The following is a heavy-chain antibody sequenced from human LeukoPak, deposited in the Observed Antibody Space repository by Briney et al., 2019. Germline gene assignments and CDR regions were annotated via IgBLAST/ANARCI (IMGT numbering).Heavy chain of an antibody. CDR2: MNPNSGNT. CDR3: ARGSYYDSSGYYQNDAFDI. D-gene: IGHD3-22*01. V-gene: IGHV1-8*01. CDR1: GYTFTSYD. J-gene: IGHJ3*02. Sequence: ASVKVSCKASGYTFTSYDINWVRQATGQGLEWMGWMNPNSGNTGYAQKFQGRVTMTRNTSISTAYMELSSLRSEDTAVCYCARGSYYDSSGYYQNDAFDIWGQGTMVTVSS.